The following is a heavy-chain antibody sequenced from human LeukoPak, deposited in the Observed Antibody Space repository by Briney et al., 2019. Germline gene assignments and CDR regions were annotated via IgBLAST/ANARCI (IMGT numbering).Heavy chain of an antibody. D-gene: IGHD2-8*01. CDR2: INHSGST. CDR3: AKGDIVLMVYLDPTAGDAFDI. V-gene: IGHV4-34*01. J-gene: IGHJ3*02. CDR1: GGSFSGYY. Sequence: SETLSLTCAVYGGSFSGYYWSWIRQPPGKGLEWIGEINHSGSTNYNPSLKSRVTISVDTSKNQFSLKLSSVTAADTAVYYCAKGDIVLMVYLDPTAGDAFDIWGQGTMVTVSS.